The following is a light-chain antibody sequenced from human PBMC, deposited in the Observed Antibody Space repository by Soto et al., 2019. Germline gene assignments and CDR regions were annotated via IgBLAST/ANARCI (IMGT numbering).Light chain of an antibody. J-gene: IGKJ1*01. CDR3: QQYNNWPPWT. Sequence: EIVLTQSPGTLSLSPGERATLSCRASQSVSNNLAWYQQKPGQVPRLLIYGTSTRATDIPARFSGSGSGTEFTLTISSLQSEDFAVYYCQQYNNWPPWTFGQGTKVDIK. CDR1: QSVSNN. V-gene: IGKV3-15*01. CDR2: GTS.